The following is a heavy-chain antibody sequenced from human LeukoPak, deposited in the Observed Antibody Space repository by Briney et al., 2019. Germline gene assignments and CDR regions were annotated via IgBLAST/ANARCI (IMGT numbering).Heavy chain of an antibody. Sequence: GGSLRLSCAASGFTVRSTFMSWVRQAPGKGLEWVSVSYRGGGTYVADSVKGRFTVSRDDSKNTLYLQMNGLRAEDTALYYCARPWDDDSGFSISWGQGSLVTVSS. CDR1: GFTVRSTF. CDR2: SYRGGGT. D-gene: IGHD6-19*01. CDR3: ARPWDDDSGFSIS. V-gene: IGHV3-53*01. J-gene: IGHJ5*02.